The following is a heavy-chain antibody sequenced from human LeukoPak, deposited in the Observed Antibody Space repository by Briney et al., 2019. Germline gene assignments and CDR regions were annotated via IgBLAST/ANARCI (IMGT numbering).Heavy chain of an antibody. J-gene: IGHJ4*02. Sequence: GGSLRLSCVASGFTFSDFDMKWVRQAPWKGQEWVSSISTSASNTYYADSVRGRFTISRHNAKNSIDLQLSSLRAEDSAVYYCAREGNYGARYLDHWGQGALVLVSS. V-gene: IGHV3-21*01. D-gene: IGHD4/OR15-4a*01. CDR3: AREGNYGARYLDH. CDR2: ISTSASNT. CDR1: GFTFSDFD.